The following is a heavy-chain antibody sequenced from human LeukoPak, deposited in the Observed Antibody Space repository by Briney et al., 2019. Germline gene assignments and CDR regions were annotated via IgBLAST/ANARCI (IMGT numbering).Heavy chain of an antibody. V-gene: IGHV1-18*04. CDR3: ASVHPYSSGWYGDNWFDP. CDR1: GYTFTGYY. CDR2: ISAYNGNT. Sequence: GASVKVSCKASGYTFTGYYMHWVRQAPGQGLEWMGWISAYNGNTNYAQKLQGRVTMTTDTSTSTAYMELRSLRSDDTAVYYCASVHPYSSGWYGDNWFDPWGQGTLVTVSS. D-gene: IGHD6-19*01. J-gene: IGHJ5*02.